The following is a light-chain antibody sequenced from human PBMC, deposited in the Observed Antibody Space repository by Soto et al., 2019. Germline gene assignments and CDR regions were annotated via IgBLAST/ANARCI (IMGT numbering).Light chain of an antibody. CDR1: QSVSFW. CDR3: QQNQTFWT. V-gene: IGKV1-5*03. Sequence: DVQMTQSPSSLSASVGERVTITCRASQSVSFWLAWYQQKPGKAPKLLIYNASTLASGVPSRFSGGGFGTEIPLTISSLQPDYYATYYCQQNQTFWTFGQGTKV. CDR2: NAS. J-gene: IGKJ1*01.